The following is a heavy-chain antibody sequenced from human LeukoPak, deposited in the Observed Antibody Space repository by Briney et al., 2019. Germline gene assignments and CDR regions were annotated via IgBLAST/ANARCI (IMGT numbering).Heavy chain of an antibody. CDR1: GYTFTSYY. V-gene: IGHV1-46*01. Sequence: ASVKVSCKASGYTFTSYYMHWVRQAPGQGLEWMGIINPSGGSTSYAQKFQGRVTMARDMSTSTVYMELSSLRSEDTAVYYCAGGNYYDSSGYYGRYDYWGQGTLVTVSS. CDR3: AGGNYYDSSGYYGRYDY. CDR2: INPSGGST. J-gene: IGHJ4*02. D-gene: IGHD3-22*01.